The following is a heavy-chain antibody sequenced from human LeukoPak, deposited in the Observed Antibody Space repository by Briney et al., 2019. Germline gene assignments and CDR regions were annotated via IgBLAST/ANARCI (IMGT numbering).Heavy chain of an antibody. CDR2: IRSKANCYAT. J-gene: IGHJ4*02. V-gene: IGHV3-73*01. D-gene: IGHD5-18*01. Sequence: PGGSLRLSCAASGFTFSGSAMHWVRQASGKGLEWVGRIRSKANCYATAYAASVKGRFTISRDDSKNTAYLQMNSLRTEDTAVYYCTRRDTAMVNFDYWGQGTLVTVSS. CDR1: GFTFSGSA. CDR3: TRRDTAMVNFDY.